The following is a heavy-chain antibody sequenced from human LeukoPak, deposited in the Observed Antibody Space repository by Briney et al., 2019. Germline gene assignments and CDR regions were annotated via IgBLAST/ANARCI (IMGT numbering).Heavy chain of an antibody. CDR2: IKEDGSER. CDR1: AFIFSGHW. D-gene: IGHD3-22*01. CDR3: AIYTNYYDSSGYFYGMDV. V-gene: IGHV3-7*01. J-gene: IGHJ6*02. Sequence: GGSLRLSCEASAFIFSGHWLNWVRQTPGKGLEWVASIKEDGSERQYVDSVKGRFSISRDNAKNTLYLQMNSLRVEDTAVYYCAIYTNYYDSSGYFYGMDVWGQGTTVTVSS.